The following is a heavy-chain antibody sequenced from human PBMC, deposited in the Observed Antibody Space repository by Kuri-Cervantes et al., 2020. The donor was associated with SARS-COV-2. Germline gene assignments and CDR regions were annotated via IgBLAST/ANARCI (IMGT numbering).Heavy chain of an antibody. J-gene: IGHJ3*02. CDR3: AKSKGRENGWVYSSDLDAFDI. CDR2: ITSDSRYI. D-gene: IGHD3-22*01. CDR1: GLTFRSYS. V-gene: IGHV3-21*04. Sequence: GGSLRLSCAASGLTFRSYSMNWVRQSPGKGLEWVASITSDSRYIYYADSVKGRFTISRDNSKNTLYLQMNSLRAEDTAVYYCAKSKGRENGWVYSSDLDAFDIWGQGTMVTVSS.